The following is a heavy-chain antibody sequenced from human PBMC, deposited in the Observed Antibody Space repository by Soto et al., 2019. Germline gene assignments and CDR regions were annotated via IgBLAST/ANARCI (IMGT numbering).Heavy chain of an antibody. CDR1: GFSFSSYS. CDR3: TREGDGSGFFSDF. CDR2: ISRSSDTI. Sequence: GGSLRLSCTASGFSFSSYSMNWVRQAPGKGLEWVSYISRSSDTISYADSVKGRFTISRDNAKNSVFLQMNSLRAEDTAVYYCTREGDGSGFFSDFWGQGALVTVSS. D-gene: IGHD3-22*01. J-gene: IGHJ4*02. V-gene: IGHV3-48*01.